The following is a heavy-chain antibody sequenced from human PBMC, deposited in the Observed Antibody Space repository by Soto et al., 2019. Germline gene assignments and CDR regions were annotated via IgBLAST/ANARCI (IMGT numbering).Heavy chain of an antibody. CDR2: IYYSGST. Sequence: SETLSLTCIVSGGAISSGGYYWSWIRQHPGKGLEWIGYIYYSGSTYYNPSLKSRVTISVDTSKNQFSLKLSSVTAADTAVYYCARDGGNCHDFDYWVQGTLVTVSS. CDR3: ARDGGNCHDFDY. D-gene: IGHD2-15*01. V-gene: IGHV4-31*03. CDR1: GGAISSGGYY. J-gene: IGHJ4*02.